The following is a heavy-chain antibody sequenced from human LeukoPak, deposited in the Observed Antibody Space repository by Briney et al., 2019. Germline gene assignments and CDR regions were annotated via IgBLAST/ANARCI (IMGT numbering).Heavy chain of an antibody. V-gene: IGHV7-4-1*02. J-gene: IGHJ4*02. CDR3: ANSPQIAAAGPIGLY. CDR1: GYTFTSYS. D-gene: IGHD6-13*01. Sequence: GASVKVSCKASGYTFTSYSMNWVRQAPGQGLEYMGWINANTGNPTYAQGFTGRFVFSLDTSVSTAYLQISSLKAEDTAVYYCANSPQIAAAGPIGLYWGQGTLVTVSS. CDR2: INANTGNP.